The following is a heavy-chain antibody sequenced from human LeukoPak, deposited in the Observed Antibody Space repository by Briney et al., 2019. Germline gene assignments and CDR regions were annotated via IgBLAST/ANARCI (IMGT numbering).Heavy chain of an antibody. CDR2: ISSSGSTI. D-gene: IGHD5-18*01. CDR1: GFTFSDYY. J-gene: IGHJ3*02. V-gene: IGHV3-11*01. Sequence: PGRSLRLSCAASGFTFSDYYMSWIRQAPGKGLEWVSYISSSGSTIYYADSVKGRFTISRDNAKNSLYLQMNSLRAEDTAVYYCARPAGLWLFVDAFDIWGQGTMVTVSS. CDR3: ARPAGLWLFVDAFDI.